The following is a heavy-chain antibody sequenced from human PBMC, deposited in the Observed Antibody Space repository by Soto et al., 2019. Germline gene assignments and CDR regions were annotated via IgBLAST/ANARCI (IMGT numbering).Heavy chain of an antibody. D-gene: IGHD3-22*01. CDR2: ISNSGST. J-gene: IGHJ6*02. CDR1: GCSITSYY. Sequence: PSETLSLTCGVSGCSITSYYRTWIRQPPGKGLEWIGYISNSGSTTYSPSVKSRVTSSSDTSNNQFSLKLRSVTAADTAVYYCARVLADYYDSSGNVVVFNGCDVWGQGTPVTVSS. V-gene: IGHV4-59*01. CDR3: ARVLADYYDSSGNVVVFNGCDV.